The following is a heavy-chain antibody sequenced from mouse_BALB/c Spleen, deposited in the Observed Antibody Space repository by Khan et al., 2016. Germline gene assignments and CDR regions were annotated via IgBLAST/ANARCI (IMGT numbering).Heavy chain of an antibody. D-gene: IGHD1-2*01. CDR3: ARLHYYGYMNY. CDR1: GFDFSRYW. J-gene: IGHJ2*01. V-gene: IGHV4-1*02. Sequence: EVKLLESGGGLVQPGGSLKLSCAASGFDFSRYWMSWVRQAPGNGLEWIGEINPASSTINYTPSLKDKFIISRDNAKNTLYLQMSKVRSEDTALYFCARLHYYGYMNYWGQGTTLTVSS. CDR2: INPASSTI.